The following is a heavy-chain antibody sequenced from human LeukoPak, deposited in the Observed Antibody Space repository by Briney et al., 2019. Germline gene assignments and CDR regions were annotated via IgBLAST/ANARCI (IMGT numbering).Heavy chain of an antibody. CDR3: ARDNSVRDEAWWFNP. CDR2: IIPILGTA. J-gene: IGHJ5*02. V-gene: IGHV1-69*16. D-gene: IGHD5-24*01. Sequence: GASVKVSCKASRGTFNSYSISWVRQAPGQGLEWMGGIIPILGTANYAQKFQGRVTLTRDMSTSTDYLELSSLRSEDTAVYYCARDNSVRDEAWWFNPWGQGTLVTVSS. CDR1: RGTFNSYS.